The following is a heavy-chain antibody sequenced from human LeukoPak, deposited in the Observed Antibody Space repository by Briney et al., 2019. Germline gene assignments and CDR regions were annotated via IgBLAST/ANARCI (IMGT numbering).Heavy chain of an antibody. V-gene: IGHV4-59*08. D-gene: IGHD1-26*01. CDR2: IYYSGST. Sequence: SETLSLTCTVSGGSISSHYWSWIRQPPGKGLEWIGYIYYSGSTNYNPSLKSRVTISVDMSKNQFSLKLSSVTAADTAVYYCARPAFSGELLLPGAFDIWGQGTMVTVSS. CDR1: GGSISSHY. J-gene: IGHJ3*02. CDR3: ARPAFSGELLLPGAFDI.